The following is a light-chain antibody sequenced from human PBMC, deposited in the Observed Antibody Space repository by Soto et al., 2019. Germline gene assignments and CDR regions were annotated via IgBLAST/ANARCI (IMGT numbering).Light chain of an antibody. CDR3: QQSGGSTRT. V-gene: IGKV3-20*01. CDR2: DAS. J-gene: IGKJ1*01. Sequence: EIVLAQSPGTLSLSPGERATLSCRSSQTIRSNYLAWYQQKPGQAPRLLMFDASSRAPGIPDRFRGSASGTDFTLTISRLEPEDFAVYYCQQSGGSTRTFGQGTKVDIK. CDR1: QTIRSNY.